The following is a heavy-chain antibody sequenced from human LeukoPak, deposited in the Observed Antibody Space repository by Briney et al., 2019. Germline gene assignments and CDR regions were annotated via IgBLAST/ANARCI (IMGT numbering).Heavy chain of an antibody. J-gene: IGHJ6*03. CDR2: IIPIFGTA. CDR1: GGTFSSYA. D-gene: IGHD3-3*01. Sequence: GASVKVSCKASGGTFSSYAISWVRQAPGQGLEWMGGIIPIFGTANSEQKFQGRVTMTTDTSTSTAHMELRSLRSDDTAVYYCARDPYWSGNCTGIRYYYYYMDVWGKGTTVTVSS. V-gene: IGHV1-69*05. CDR3: ARDPYWSGNCTGIRYYYYYMDV.